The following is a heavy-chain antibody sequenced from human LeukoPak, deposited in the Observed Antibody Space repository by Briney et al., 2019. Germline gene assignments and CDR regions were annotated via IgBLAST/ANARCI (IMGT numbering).Heavy chain of an antibody. V-gene: IGHV4-59*08. D-gene: IGHD2/OR15-2a*01. CDR3: ARHRAGGDAVILDY. Sequence: SETLSLTCSVSGGSMTGHYWSWIRQPPGGGLEWVGYVFIESGTTNYNPSLKSRVTISVGTSKTQFSLRLSLVTAADTAVYYCARHRAGGDAVILDYWGQGTLVTV. CDR2: VFIESGTT. J-gene: IGHJ4*02. CDR1: GGSMTGHY.